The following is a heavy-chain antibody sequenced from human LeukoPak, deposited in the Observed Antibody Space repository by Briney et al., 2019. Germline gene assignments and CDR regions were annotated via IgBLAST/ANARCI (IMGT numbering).Heavy chain of an antibody. CDR1: GGSISSGGYS. J-gene: IGHJ4*02. V-gene: IGHV4-30-2*01. CDR2: IYHSGST. D-gene: IGHD3-3*01. Sequence: PSQTLSLTCAVSGGSISSGGYSWSWIRQPPGKGLEWIGYIYHSGSTYYNPSLKSRVTISVDRSKNQFSLKLSSVTAADTAVYYCARGTMGLRFLEADSHYFDYWGQGTLVTVSS. CDR3: ARGTMGLRFLEADSHYFDY.